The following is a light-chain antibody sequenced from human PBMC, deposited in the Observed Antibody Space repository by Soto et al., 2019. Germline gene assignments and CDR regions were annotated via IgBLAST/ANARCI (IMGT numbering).Light chain of an antibody. CDR1: QSISSY. Sequence: IQMTQSPSTLSASLGDRVTITCLSSQSISSYLNWYQQKPGKAPKLLIYAASSLQSGVPSRFSGSRYGTDFTLTISSLPPEDCATYYCQQGYSTPLTCGGGTKVDIK. CDR2: AAS. CDR3: QQGYSTPLT. J-gene: IGKJ4*01. V-gene: IGKV1-39*01.